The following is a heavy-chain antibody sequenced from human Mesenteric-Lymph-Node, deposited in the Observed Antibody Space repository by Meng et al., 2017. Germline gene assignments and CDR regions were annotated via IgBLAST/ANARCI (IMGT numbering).Heavy chain of an antibody. CDR3: ARGYGDSVLRSAYDI. CDR1: GFSFRTYA. V-gene: IGHV3-64*01. J-gene: IGHJ3*02. D-gene: IGHD4-17*01. Sequence: GGSLRLSCAASGFSFRTYAMHWVRQAPGKGLEYVAGIDNNGGGTYYANSMKGRFIISRDNSKNTLYLQMDSLRVEDMAVYYCARGYGDSVLRSAYDIWGQVTLVNVAS. CDR2: IDNNGGGT.